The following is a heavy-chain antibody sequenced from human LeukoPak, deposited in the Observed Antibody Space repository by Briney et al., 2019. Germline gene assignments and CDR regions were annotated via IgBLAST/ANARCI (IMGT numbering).Heavy chain of an antibody. V-gene: IGHV1-24*01. CDR3: ATGVGYCSGGSCYGRGNWFDP. Sequence: ASVKVSCKVSGYTLTELSMHWVRQAPGKGLEWMGGFDPEDGEAIYAQKFRGRVTMTEDTSTDTAYMELSSLRSEDTAVYYCATGVGYCSGGSCYGRGNWFDPWGQGTLVTVSS. CDR2: FDPEDGEA. J-gene: IGHJ5*02. CDR1: GYTLTELS. D-gene: IGHD2-15*01.